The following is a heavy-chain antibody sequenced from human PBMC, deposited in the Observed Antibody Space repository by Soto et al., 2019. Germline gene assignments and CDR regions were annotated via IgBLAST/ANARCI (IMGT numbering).Heavy chain of an antibody. J-gene: IGHJ3*02. D-gene: IGHD2-8*02. CDR2: ILVDGRT. V-gene: IGHV3-23*01. CDR1: GFTFSSYA. Sequence: LRLSCAASGFTFSSYAMSWVRQAPGKGLEWVSTILVDGRTFYVDSVKGRFTISRDSSQNTVYLQMNSLTVGDTALYYCAKATATGGGAFDICGQGTMVTVSS. CDR3: AKATATGGGAFDI.